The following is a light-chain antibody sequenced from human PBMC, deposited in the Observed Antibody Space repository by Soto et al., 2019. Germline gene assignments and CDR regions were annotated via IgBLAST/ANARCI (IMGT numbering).Light chain of an antibody. CDR3: QQHYTTPLI. CDR1: QGVSNY. J-gene: IGKJ4*01. Sequence: DFQMTQSPSSLSASVGDRVTISCRASQGVSNYLAWYQQKPGKAPSLLIYASSTWGSGFPSRFSGSGSGTHFTLTISSLEPEDVATYFCQQHYTTPLIFGGGTKVEIK. V-gene: IGKV1-27*01. CDR2: ASS.